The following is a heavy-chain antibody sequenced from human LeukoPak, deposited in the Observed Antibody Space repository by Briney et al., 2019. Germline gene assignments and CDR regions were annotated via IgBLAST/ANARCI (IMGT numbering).Heavy chain of an antibody. CDR3: ASTRDLRSGYQF. CDR2: IYYSGST. D-gene: IGHD3-3*01. V-gene: IGHV4-59*01. CDR1: GGSISSYY. J-gene: IGHJ4*02. Sequence: PSETLSLTCTVSGGSISSYYWSWIRQPPGKGLEWIGYIYYSGSTNYNPSLKSRVTISVDTSKNQFSLKLSSVTAADTAVYYCASTRDLRSGYQFWGQGTLVTVSS.